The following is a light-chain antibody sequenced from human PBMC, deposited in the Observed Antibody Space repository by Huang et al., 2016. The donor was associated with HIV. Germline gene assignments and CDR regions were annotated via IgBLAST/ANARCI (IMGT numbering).Light chain of an antibody. V-gene: IGKV3-15*01. Sequence: EVVMTQSPGTLSVSPGERATLSCRASQSVSSDLAWYQQKPGQAPRLLIYSASTRASGIPSRFSGIGSGTEFTLSISSLQSEDFAAYYCQQYNVWPRTFGQGTKVEIK. CDR1: QSVSSD. J-gene: IGKJ1*01. CDR2: SAS. CDR3: QQYNVWPRT.